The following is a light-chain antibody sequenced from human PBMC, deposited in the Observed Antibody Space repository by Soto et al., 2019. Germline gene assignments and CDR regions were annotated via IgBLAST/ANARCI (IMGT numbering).Light chain of an antibody. CDR1: QSISSW. CDR3: QQYNSYSLT. Sequence: DIQMTQSPSTLSASLGDRVTITFRASQSISSWLAWYQQKPGKAPKLLIYKASSLESGVPSRFSGSGSGKEFTLNISSLQPDDFATYYCQQYNSYSLTFGGGTKVDIK. J-gene: IGKJ4*01. V-gene: IGKV1-5*03. CDR2: KAS.